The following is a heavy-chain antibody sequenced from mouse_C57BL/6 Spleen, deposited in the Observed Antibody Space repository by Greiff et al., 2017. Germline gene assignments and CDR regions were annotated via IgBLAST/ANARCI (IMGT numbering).Heavy chain of an antibody. CDR2: IEPSDSYT. CDR1: GYTFTSYW. V-gene: IGHV1-69*01. J-gene: IGHJ4*01. CDR3: ASCVDTGGFMDY. Sequence: QVQLQQPGAELVMPGASVKLSCKASGYTFTSYWMHWVKQRPGQGLEWIGEIEPSDSYTNYNQKFKGKSTLTVDKSSSTAYMQLSSLTSEDSAVYYCASCVDTGGFMDYWGQGTSVTVSS.